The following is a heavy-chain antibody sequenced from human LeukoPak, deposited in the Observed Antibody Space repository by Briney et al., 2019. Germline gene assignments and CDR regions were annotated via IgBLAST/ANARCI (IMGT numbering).Heavy chain of an antibody. J-gene: IGHJ5*02. CDR2: INWNGDRV. CDR1: GFTFDDYG. V-gene: IGHV3-20*04. D-gene: IGHD6-13*01. Sequence: GGSLRLSCAASGFTFDDYGMSWVRQAPGKGPEWVSGINWNGDRVGYADSVKGRFTISRDNAKNSLYLQMNSLRAEDTAFYYCARASSSSWYALSWFDPWGQGTLVTVSS. CDR3: ARASSSSWYALSWFDP.